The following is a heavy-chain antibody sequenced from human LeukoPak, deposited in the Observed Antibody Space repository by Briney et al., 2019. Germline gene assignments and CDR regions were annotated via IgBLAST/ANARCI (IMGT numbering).Heavy chain of an antibody. CDR2: IYYSGST. J-gene: IGHJ3*02. CDR1: GGSISSYY. CDR3: ARHMTMIVVVNDAFDI. D-gene: IGHD3-22*01. V-gene: IGHV4-59*08. Sequence: SETLSLTCTVSGGSISSYYWSWIRQPPGKGLEWIGYIYYSGSTNYNPSLKSRVTISVDTSKNQFSLKLSSVTAADTAVYYCARHMTMIVVVNDAFDIWGQGTMVTVSS.